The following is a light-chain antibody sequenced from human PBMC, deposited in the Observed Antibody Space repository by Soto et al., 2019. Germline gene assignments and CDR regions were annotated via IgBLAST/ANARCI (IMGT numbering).Light chain of an antibody. J-gene: IGKJ5*01. Sequence: EIGVTQSPGTLSLSTGERATLSCRASQSVSSSYLAWFQQKPGQAPRLLIYGASSRATGIPDRFSGSGSGTDFTLTISRLEPEDFAVYFCQQRSNWPITFAQGTRLEIK. V-gene: IGKV3D-20*02. CDR1: QSVSSSY. CDR2: GAS. CDR3: QQRSNWPIT.